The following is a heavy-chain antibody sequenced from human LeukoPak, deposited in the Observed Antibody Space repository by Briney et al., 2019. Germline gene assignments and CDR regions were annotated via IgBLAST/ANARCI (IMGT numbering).Heavy chain of an antibody. CDR1: GFTFSSYW. J-gene: IGHJ4*02. V-gene: IGHV3-7*01. D-gene: IGHD2-21*01. CDR2: IKQDGSEK. Sequence: GGSLRLSCAASGFTFSSYWMSWVRQAPGKGLEWVANIKQDGSEKYYVDSVKDRFTISRDNAKNSLYLQMNSLRAEDTAVYYCARVLNGGEIDHWGQGTLVTVSS. CDR3: ARVLNGGEIDH.